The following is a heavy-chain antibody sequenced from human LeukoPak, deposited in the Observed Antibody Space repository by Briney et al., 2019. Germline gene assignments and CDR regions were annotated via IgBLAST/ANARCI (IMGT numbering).Heavy chain of an antibody. CDR1: GFTFSRSR. CDR2: IKEDGSEQ. Sequence: GGSLRLSCAASGFTFSRSRMSWVRQAPGKGLERVANIKEDGSEQYYVDSVEGRFTISRDNTKNSLYLQMRSLRAEERAVYYCCRDVSGGAFDMWGGGTIVTVS. CDR3: CRDVSGGAFDM. J-gene: IGHJ3*02. D-gene: IGHD1-14*01. V-gene: IGHV3-7*05.